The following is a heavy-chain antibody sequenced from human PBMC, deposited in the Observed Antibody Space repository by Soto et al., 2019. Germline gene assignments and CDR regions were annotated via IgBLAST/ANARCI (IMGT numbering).Heavy chain of an antibody. V-gene: IGHV3-21*01. CDR1: GFTFTSYT. CDR3: ARELNYYDSSGYHSTEGAH. D-gene: IGHD3-22*01. J-gene: IGHJ4*02. Sequence: EVQLVESGGGLVKPGGSLRLSCAASGFTFTSYTMNWVRQAPGKGLEWVSSISSSSNYIYYADSVKGRFTISRDKAKNSLYLQINSLRAEDTAVYYCARELNYYDSSGYHSTEGAHWGQGTLVTVSS. CDR2: ISSSSNYI.